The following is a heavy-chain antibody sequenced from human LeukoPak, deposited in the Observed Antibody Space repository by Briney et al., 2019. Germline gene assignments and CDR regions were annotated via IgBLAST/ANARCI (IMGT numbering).Heavy chain of an antibody. CDR3: ARDGAYGSGSYSDYFDY. Sequence: GGSLRLSCAASGFTFSSYWMSWVRQAPGKGLEWVAKIKQDGSEKYYVDSVKGRFTISRDNAKNSLYLQMNSLRAEDTAVYYCARDGAYGSGSYSDYFDYWGQGTLVTVSS. V-gene: IGHV3-7*01. CDR2: IKQDGSEK. D-gene: IGHD3-10*01. J-gene: IGHJ4*02. CDR1: GFTFSSYW.